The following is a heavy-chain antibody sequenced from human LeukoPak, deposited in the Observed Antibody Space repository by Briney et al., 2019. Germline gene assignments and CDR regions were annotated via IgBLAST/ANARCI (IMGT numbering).Heavy chain of an antibody. D-gene: IGHD6-13*01. CDR3: ARPSLRYCRSWSPDY. Sequence: GGSLRLSCAASGFTFSSYWMHWARQAPGKGLVWVSRINSDGSSTTYADSVKGRFTISRDNAKNTLYLQMTRLTAEATALYYCARPSLRYCRSWSPDYWGQGTLVTVSS. V-gene: IGHV3-74*01. CDR1: GFTFSSYW. J-gene: IGHJ4*02. CDR2: INSDGSST.